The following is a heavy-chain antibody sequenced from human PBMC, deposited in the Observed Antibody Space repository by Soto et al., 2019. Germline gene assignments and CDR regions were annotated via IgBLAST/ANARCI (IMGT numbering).Heavy chain of an antibody. Sequence: ASVKVSCKASGGTFSSYAISWVRQAPGQGLEWMGGIIPIFGTANYAQKFQGRVTITADESTSTAYMDVRSLRSDDTALYYCARAGYATSWVGILNTGVHGVEIDFRGQGTLVTVSS. CDR2: IIPIFGTA. CDR1: GGTFSSYA. D-gene: IGHD6-13*01. J-gene: IGHJ4*02. V-gene: IGHV1-69*13. CDR3: ARAGYATSWVGILNTGVHGVEIDF.